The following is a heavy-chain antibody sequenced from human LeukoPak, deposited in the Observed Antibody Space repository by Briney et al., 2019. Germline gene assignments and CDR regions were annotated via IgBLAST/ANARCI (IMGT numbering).Heavy chain of an antibody. V-gene: IGHV4-59*01. Sequence: SETLSLTCTVSGGSISSYYWSRIRQPPGKGLEWIGYIYYSGSTNYNPSLKSRVTISVDTSKNQFSLKLSSVTAADTAVYYCARQPDSSGYYLFDYWGQGTLVTVSS. CDR2: IYYSGST. CDR3: ARQPDSSGYYLFDY. CDR1: GGSISSYY. D-gene: IGHD3-22*01. J-gene: IGHJ4*02.